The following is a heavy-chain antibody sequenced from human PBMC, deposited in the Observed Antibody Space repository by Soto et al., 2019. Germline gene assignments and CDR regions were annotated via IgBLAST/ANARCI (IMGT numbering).Heavy chain of an antibody. J-gene: IGHJ6*02. Sequence: QVHLVQSGAEVKKPGASVKVSCKASGYTFSTYAMHWVRQAPVQSLEWMGWINTGNGNTKYSQKFQGRVTITSDTSANTSYMELRSLRSEDTAVYYCARGERLYYFYSGMDVRGQRTTVTVSS. CDR1: GYTFSTYA. V-gene: IGHV1-3*04. D-gene: IGHD3-3*01. CDR2: INTGNGNT. CDR3: ARGERLYYFYSGMDV.